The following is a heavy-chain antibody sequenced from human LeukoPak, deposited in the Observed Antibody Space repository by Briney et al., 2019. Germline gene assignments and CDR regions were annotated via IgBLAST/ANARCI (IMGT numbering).Heavy chain of an antibody. CDR1: GGSISFHY. CDR3: ARGRVWYFDL. Sequence: PSETLSLTCTVSGGSISFHYWSWIRQPPGKGLEWIGYIHLSGSTYYDPSLRSRVTISGDTSKNQFSLRLNSVTAADTAVYYCARGRVWYFDLRGRGTLVTVSS. V-gene: IGHV4-59*11. CDR2: IHLSGST. J-gene: IGHJ2*01.